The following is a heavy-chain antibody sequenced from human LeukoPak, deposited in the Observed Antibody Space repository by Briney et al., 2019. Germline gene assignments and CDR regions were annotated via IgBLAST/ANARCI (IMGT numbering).Heavy chain of an antibody. V-gene: IGHV3-21*01. CDR2: MSSSSSYI. D-gene: IGHD3-9*01. CDR1: GFTFSSYS. CDR3: ARDWYDNSDAFDI. Sequence: GGSLRLSCAASGFTFSSYSMNWVRQAPGKGLEWVSSMSSSSSYIYYADSLKGRFTISRDNAKNSLYLQMNSLRAEDTAVYYCARDWYDNSDAFDIWGQGTMVTVSS. J-gene: IGHJ3*02.